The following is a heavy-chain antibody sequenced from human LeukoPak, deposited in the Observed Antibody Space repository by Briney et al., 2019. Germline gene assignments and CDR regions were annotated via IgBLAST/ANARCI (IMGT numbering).Heavy chain of an antibody. CDR1: GGSISSYY. Sequence: SETLSLTCTVSGGSISSYYWSWIRQPPGKGLEWIGYIYYSGSTNYNPSLKNRVTMSVDTSKNQFSLKLSSVTAADTAVYYCARDSGGYHRVDYWGQGTLVTVSS. CDR3: ARDSGGYHRVDY. V-gene: IGHV4-59*12. D-gene: IGHD3-22*01. CDR2: IYYSGST. J-gene: IGHJ4*02.